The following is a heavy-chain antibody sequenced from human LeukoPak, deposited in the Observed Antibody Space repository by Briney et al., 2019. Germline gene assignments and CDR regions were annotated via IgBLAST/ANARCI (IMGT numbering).Heavy chain of an antibody. CDR1: SDFFSSVTDY. CDR3: ARAIYGDPYYFDY. Sequence: SETLSLTCTVSSDFFSSVTDYWAWIRQPPGKGLEWIGSMSYSGSAYYNPSLKSRVTISVDTSKNQFSLKLSSVTAADTAVYYCARAIYGDPYYFDYWGQGTLVTVSS. D-gene: IGHD4-17*01. J-gene: IGHJ4*02. V-gene: IGHV4-39*07. CDR2: MSYSGSA.